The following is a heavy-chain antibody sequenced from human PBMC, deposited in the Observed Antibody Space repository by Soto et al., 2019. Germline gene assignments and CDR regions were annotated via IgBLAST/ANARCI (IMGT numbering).Heavy chain of an antibody. V-gene: IGHV4-30-4*01. CDR3: ARPAAGHTNALDI. CDR2: IYYSGST. J-gene: IGHJ3*02. Sequence: SETLSLTCTVSGGSISSGDYYWSWIRQPPGKGLEWIGYIYYSGSTYYNPSLKSRVTISVDTSKNQFSLKLSSVTAADTAVYYCARPAAGHTNALDIWGQGTMVTVSS. D-gene: IGHD6-19*01. CDR1: GGSISSGDYY.